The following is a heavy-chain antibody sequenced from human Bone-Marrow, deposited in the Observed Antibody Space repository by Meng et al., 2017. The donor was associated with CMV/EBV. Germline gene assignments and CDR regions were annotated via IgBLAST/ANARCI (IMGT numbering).Heavy chain of an antibody. V-gene: IGHV1-2*02. D-gene: IGHD3-16*01. J-gene: IGHJ6*02. CDR1: GYTFTGYF. CDR2: VNPNGGVT. CDR3: ARVWGRTAPYYYYGMDV. Sequence: ASVKVSCKASGYTFTGYFIHWVRQAPGQGLEWMGWVNPNGGVTYYAQKFLGSVTMTRDSSISTAYMELSRLRSDDTAVYYCARVWGRTAPYYYYGMDVWGQGTTVTVSS.